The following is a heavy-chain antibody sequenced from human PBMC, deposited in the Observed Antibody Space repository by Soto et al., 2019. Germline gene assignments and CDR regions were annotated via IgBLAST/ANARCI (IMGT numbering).Heavy chain of an antibody. V-gene: IGHV4-30-2*01. CDR3: DRGLWNEVFQD. Sequence: SLSLTFAVSGGSISSGGYSWTWIRQPPGKGLEWIVYVHHTGSTTYNPSLKTRVNISVDRPNNQFFLTLTSATAADSAVYYCDRGLWNEVFQDWGLGILVTVSS. CDR2: VHHTGST. CDR1: GGSISSGGYS. J-gene: IGHJ1*01. D-gene: IGHD1-1*01.